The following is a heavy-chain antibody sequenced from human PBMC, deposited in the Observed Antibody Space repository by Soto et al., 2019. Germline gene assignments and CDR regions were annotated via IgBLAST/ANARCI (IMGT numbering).Heavy chain of an antibody. CDR3: VKPAYSSSWYYFDY. CDR1: GFPFGDFG. J-gene: IGHJ4*02. V-gene: IGHV3-30*18. D-gene: IGHD6-13*01. CDR2: ISHDGSDK. Sequence: GGSLRLSCAASGFPFGDFGMHWLRQAPGKGLEWVAVISHDGSDKFYADSVKARFTISRDNSKNTLYLQMSGLRAEDTAVYYCVKPAYSSSWYYFDYWGQGTLVTVSS.